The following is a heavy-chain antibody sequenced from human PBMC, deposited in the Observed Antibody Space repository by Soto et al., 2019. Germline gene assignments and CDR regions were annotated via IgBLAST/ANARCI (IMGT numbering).Heavy chain of an antibody. CDR1: GYSFTNYW. D-gene: IGHD4-4*01. J-gene: IGHJ4*02. CDR2: IYPGDSDI. CDR3: ARHAYGYNNYYFDY. V-gene: IGHV5-51*01. Sequence: VASLKISCNGSGYSFTNYWIGWVRQMPGKGLEWMGIIYPGDSDIRYSPSFQGQVTISADKSISTAYLQWSSLKASDTAMYYCARHAYGYNNYYFDYWGQGTLVTVSS.